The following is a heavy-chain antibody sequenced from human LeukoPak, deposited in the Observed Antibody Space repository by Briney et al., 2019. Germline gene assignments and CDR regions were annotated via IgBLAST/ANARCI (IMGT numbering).Heavy chain of an antibody. Sequence: PGGSLRLSCAASGFTFSSYAMSWVRQAPGKGLEGVSAISGSGGSTYYADSVKSRFTISRDNSKNTLYLQMNSLRAEDTAVYYCAARYSNYYYYYMDVWGKGTTVTVSS. D-gene: IGHD3-9*01. CDR1: GFTFSSYA. CDR2: ISGSGGST. CDR3: AARYSNYYYYYMDV. V-gene: IGHV3-23*01. J-gene: IGHJ6*03.